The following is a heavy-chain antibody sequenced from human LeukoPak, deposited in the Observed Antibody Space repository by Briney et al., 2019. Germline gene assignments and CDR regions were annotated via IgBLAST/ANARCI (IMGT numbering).Heavy chain of an antibody. CDR3: ARTSITGTTPLYYYYMDV. Sequence: GASLKGSCEASGDTFTRYYMHWVRHAPGQGLEWRGEINPNSGGTNYAQKFQGRVTMTRDTSISTAYMELSRLRSDDTAVYYCARTSITGTTPLYYYYMDVWGKGTTVTVSS. V-gene: IGHV1-2*02. CDR1: GDTFTRYY. CDR2: INPNSGGT. D-gene: IGHD1-7*01. J-gene: IGHJ6*03.